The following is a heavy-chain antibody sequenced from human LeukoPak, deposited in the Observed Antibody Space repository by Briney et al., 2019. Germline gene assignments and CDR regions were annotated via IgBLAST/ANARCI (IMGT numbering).Heavy chain of an antibody. V-gene: IGHV3-48*01. CDR3: ATQTVAGGY. CDR1: GFAISTYR. CDR2: ISSSSSTI. Sequence: GGSLRLSCAASGFAISTYRMNWVRRSPGKGLEWLSYISSSSSTIYYADSVKGRFTISRDNAKNSLYLQMNSLRAEDTAVYYCATQTVAGGYGGQGTLVTVSS. J-gene: IGHJ4*02. D-gene: IGHD1-14*01.